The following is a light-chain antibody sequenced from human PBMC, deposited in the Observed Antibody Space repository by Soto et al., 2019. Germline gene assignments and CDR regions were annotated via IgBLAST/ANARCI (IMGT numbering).Light chain of an antibody. CDR2: DAT. J-gene: IGKJ1*01. CDR1: QSISRW. CDR3: QQYYDYSTWT. Sequence: DIQMTQSPSTLSASVGDRVTITCRASQSISRWLAWYQQKPGKAPKVLICDATTLHRGVPSRFSGSGFWTELTLTISSLQPDDFATYYCQQYYDYSTWTFGQGTKVEIK. V-gene: IGKV1-5*01.